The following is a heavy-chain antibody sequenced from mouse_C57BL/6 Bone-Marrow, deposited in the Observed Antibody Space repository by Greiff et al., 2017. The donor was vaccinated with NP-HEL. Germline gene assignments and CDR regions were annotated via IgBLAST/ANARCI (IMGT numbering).Heavy chain of an antibody. CDR1: GYTFTSYW. J-gene: IGHJ2*01. V-gene: IGHV1-61*01. Sequence: QVHVKQPGAELVRPGSSVKLSCKASGYTFTSYWMDWEKQRPGQGLEWIGNIYPSDSETHYNQKFKDKATLTVDKYSSTAYMQLSSLTSEDSAVYYCARGPITTVDYWGKGTTLTVSS. D-gene: IGHD1-1*01. CDR2: IYPSDSET. CDR3: ARGPITTVDY.